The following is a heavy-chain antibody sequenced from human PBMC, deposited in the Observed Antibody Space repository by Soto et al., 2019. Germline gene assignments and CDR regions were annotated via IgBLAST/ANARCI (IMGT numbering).Heavy chain of an antibody. V-gene: IGHV4-39*01. CDR3: ARHSDTAMVTVHY. Sequence: SDTLSLTWTVSGGSISSSRYYWGWIRQPPGKGLEWIGSIYYSGSTYYNPSLKSRVTISVDTSKNQFSLKLSSVTAADTAVYYCARHSDTAMVTVHYWGQGTLVTVSS. D-gene: IGHD5-18*01. CDR1: GGSISSSRYY. CDR2: IYYSGST. J-gene: IGHJ4*02.